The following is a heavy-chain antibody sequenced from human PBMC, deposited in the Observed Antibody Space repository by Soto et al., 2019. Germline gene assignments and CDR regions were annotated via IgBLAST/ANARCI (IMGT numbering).Heavy chain of an antibody. CDR1: GFTFSSYS. CDR3: ARASKNEGSYFDY. D-gene: IGHD1-1*01. J-gene: IGHJ4*02. CDR2: ISSSSSYL. Sequence: GGSLRLSCAASGFTFSSYSMNWVRQAPGKGLEWVSSISSSSSYLYYADSVKGRFTISRDNAKNSLYLQMNSLRAEDTAVYYCARASKNEGSYFDYWGQGTLVTVSS. V-gene: IGHV3-21*01.